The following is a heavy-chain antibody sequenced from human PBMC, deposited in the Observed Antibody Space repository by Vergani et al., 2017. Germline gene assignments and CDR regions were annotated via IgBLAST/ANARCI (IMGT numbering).Heavy chain of an antibody. Sequence: QVQLQESGPGLVKPSETLSLTCTVSGGSISSYYWSWIPQPPGKGLEWIGYIYYSGSTNYNPSLKSRVTISVDTSQNQFSLKLSSVTAADTAVYYCARSGTRDSSWYYYYYGMDVWGQGTTDTVSS. CDR2: IYYSGST. V-gene: IGHV4-59*01. CDR3: ARSGTRDSSWYYYYYGMDV. D-gene: IGHD6-13*01. CDR1: GGSISSYY. J-gene: IGHJ6*02.